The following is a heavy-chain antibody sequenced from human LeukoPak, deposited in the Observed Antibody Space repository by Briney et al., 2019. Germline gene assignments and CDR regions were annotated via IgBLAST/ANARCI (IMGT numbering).Heavy chain of an antibody. D-gene: IGHD3-22*01. V-gene: IGHV3-66*01. CDR1: GFTVSSNY. Sequence: VGSLRVSRAASGFTVSSNYMSWVRQAPGKGLEWVSVIYSGGSTYYADSVKGRFTISRDNSKNTLYLQMNSLRAEDTAVYYCARSPPYYYDSSSYPDYWRGGSLLTVSS. CDR2: IYSGGST. CDR3: ARSPPYYYDSSSYPDY. J-gene: IGHJ4*02.